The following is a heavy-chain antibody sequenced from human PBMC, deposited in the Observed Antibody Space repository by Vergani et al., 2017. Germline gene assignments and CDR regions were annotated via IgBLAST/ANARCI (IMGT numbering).Heavy chain of an antibody. D-gene: IGHD3-22*01. CDR1: GASIRSSNYY. CDR3: ARAPSSGYYYFDY. J-gene: IGHJ4*02. CDR2: IYYSGGT. V-gene: IGHV4-39*07. Sequence: QLQLQESGPGLVKPSATLSLTCSVSGASIRSSNYYWGWIRQPPGKGLEWIASIYYSGGTYYNPSLKSRVTISVDTSKNQFSLKLSSVTAADTAVYYCARAPSSGYYYFDYWGQGTLVTVSS.